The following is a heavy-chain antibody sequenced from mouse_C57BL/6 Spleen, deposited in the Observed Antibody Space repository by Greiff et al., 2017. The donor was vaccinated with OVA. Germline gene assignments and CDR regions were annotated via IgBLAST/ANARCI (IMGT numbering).Heavy chain of an antibody. D-gene: IGHD2-4*01. V-gene: IGHV1-39*01. J-gene: IGHJ3*01. CDR3: ARSTGLDYDYDGFAY. CDR1: GYSFTDYN. Sequence: LQQSGPELVKPGASVKISCKASGYSFTDYNMNWVKQSNGKSLEWIGVINPNYGTTSYNQKFKGKATLTVDQSSSTAYMQLNSLTSEDSAVYYCARSTGLDYDYDGFAYWGQGTLVTVSA. CDR2: INPNYGTT.